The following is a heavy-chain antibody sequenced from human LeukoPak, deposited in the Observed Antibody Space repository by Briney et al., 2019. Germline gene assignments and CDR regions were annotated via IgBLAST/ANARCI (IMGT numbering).Heavy chain of an antibody. V-gene: IGHV3-23*01. J-gene: IGHJ4*02. CDR3: AKSSYPLLWFGGLYFDY. Sequence: GGSLRLSCAASGFTFSSYAMSWVRQAPGKGLEWVSAISGSGGSTYYADSVKGRFTISRDNSKNTLYLQMNSLRAEDTAVYYCAKSSYPLLWFGGLYFDYWGQGTLVTVSS. CDR1: GFTFSSYA. D-gene: IGHD3-10*01. CDR2: ISGSGGST.